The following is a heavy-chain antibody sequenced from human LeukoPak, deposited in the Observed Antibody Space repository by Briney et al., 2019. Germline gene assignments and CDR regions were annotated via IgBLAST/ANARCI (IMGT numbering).Heavy chain of an antibody. CDR2: INPNSGGT. CDR3: AGDMVRGVILRRVLEH. Sequence: VASVKVSCEASGYTVTGYRMHWVRQAPGQGLEWMGWINPNSGGTNYAQNLQGRVTMSRDTSINTAHMELSRLRSDDTAVYYCAGDMVRGVILRRVLEHWGQATLVTLSS. J-gene: IGHJ4*02. D-gene: IGHD3-10*01. CDR1: GYTVTGYR. V-gene: IGHV1-2*02.